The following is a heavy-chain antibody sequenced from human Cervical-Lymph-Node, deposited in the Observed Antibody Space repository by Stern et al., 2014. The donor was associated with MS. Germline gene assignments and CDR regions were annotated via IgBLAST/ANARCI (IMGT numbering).Heavy chain of an antibody. Sequence: QVQLQESGPGLVKPSQTLSLTCTVSGGSISSGNYYWSWIRQPAGEGLEWIGRIYSSGSTQYNPPLKSRVTISADTSTNQLSLSLSSVTAADTAVYYCARGNYDVLTDNGGHGFDIWGQGTMVTVSS. J-gene: IGHJ3*02. CDR1: GGSISSGNYY. D-gene: IGHD3-9*01. V-gene: IGHV4-61*02. CDR3: ARGNYDVLTDNGGHGFDI. CDR2: IYSSGST.